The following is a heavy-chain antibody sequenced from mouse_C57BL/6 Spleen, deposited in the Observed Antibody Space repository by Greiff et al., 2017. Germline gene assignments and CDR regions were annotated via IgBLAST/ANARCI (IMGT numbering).Heavy chain of an antibody. Sequence: QVQLLQSGADLAQPGASVKLSCKASGYTFTSYWMYWVQQTPGQGLEWIGYINPSGGYTKYHQTLQDKVILTADKSYNTAYMQLSSLTYEDSAVYYVARCCGKYFDVWGTGTTVTVSS. CDR2: INPSGGYT. CDR1: GYTFTSYW. J-gene: IGHJ1*03. V-gene: IGHV1-7*01. CDR3: ARCCGKYFDV. D-gene: IGHD3-3*01.